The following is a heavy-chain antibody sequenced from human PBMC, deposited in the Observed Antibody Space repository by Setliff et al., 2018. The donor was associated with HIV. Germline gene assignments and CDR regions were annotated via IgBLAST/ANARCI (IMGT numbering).Heavy chain of an antibody. CDR1: GFTFSSYG. D-gene: IGHD3-9*01. CDR2: IHYDVSSK. Sequence: PGESLKISCAAFGFTFSSYGMHWVRQAPGKGLEWVAFIHYDVSSKYYGDSVKGRFTISRDNSRNTLYLQMNSLRPEDTAVYYCARDNGRYFDRGWFDPWGQGALVTSPQ. J-gene: IGHJ5*02. V-gene: IGHV3-30*02. CDR3: ARDNGRYFDRGWFDP.